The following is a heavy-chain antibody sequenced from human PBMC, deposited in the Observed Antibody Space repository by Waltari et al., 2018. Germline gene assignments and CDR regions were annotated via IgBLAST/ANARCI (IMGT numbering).Heavy chain of an antibody. V-gene: IGHV4-61*09. CDR3: ARDAYSSSSGYYYYGMDV. CDR2: IYTSGST. J-gene: IGHJ6*02. D-gene: IGHD6-6*01. Sequence: HVQLQESGPGLVKPSQTLSLTCTVSGGSISSGSYYWSWIRKPAGKGLEWIGYIYTSGSTNYNPSLQSRVTISVDTSKNQFSLKLSSVTAADTAVYYCARDAYSSSSGYYYYGMDVWGQGTTVTVSS. CDR1: GGSISSGSYY.